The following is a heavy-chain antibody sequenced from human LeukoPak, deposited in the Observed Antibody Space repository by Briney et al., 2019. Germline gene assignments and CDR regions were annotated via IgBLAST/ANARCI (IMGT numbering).Heavy chain of an antibody. Sequence: PGGPLRLSCAASAFTFSSYWMSWVRQAPGKGLEGVANIKQDGSEDNQVDSAKGRLTISRDNTKNSLYLQMNSLRAEGTALYYCAREWIGYSSSSRDYYYYMDVWGKGTTVTVSS. D-gene: IGHD6-13*01. CDR1: AFTFSSYW. CDR2: IKQDGSED. CDR3: AREWIGYSSSSRDYYYYMDV. J-gene: IGHJ6*03. V-gene: IGHV3-7*01.